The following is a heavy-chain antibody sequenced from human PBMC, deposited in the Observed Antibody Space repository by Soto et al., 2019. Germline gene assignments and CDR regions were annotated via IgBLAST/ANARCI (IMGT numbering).Heavy chain of an antibody. V-gene: IGHV4-39*01. D-gene: IGHD6-6*01. J-gene: IGHJ4*02. CDR2: IHHSGST. CDR3: ARHHQFGSSSEDYLDY. CDR1: GGSFSSSNYY. Sequence: QLQLQESGPGLVKPSETLSLTCTVSGGSFSSSNYYWGWIRQPPGKGLEWIGDIHHSGSTYYNPSLKSRVTISVDTSKNQFSLKLSSVTAADTAVYYCARHHQFGSSSEDYLDYWGQGTRVTVSS.